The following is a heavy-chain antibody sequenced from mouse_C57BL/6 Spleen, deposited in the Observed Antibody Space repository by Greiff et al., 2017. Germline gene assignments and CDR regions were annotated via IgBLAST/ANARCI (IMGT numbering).Heavy chain of an antibody. D-gene: IGHD2-4*01. V-gene: IGHV1-82*01. CDR1: GYAFSSSW. CDR2: IYPGDGDT. J-gene: IGHJ4*01. Sequence: QVQLQQSGPELVKPGASVKISCKASGYAFSSSWLNWVKQRPGKGLEWIGRIYPGDGDTNYNGKFKGKATLTADKSSSTAYMQLSSLTSEDSAVYYCARVYYDSYIFYAMDYWGQGTSVTVSS. CDR3: ARVYYDSYIFYAMDY.